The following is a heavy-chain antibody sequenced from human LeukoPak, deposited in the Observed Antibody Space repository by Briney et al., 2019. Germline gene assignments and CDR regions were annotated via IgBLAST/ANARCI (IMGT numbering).Heavy chain of an antibody. V-gene: IGHV3-30*04. CDR3: VKGYHSRGFGAYFDY. Sequence: GRSLRLSCAASGFAFNTYTIHWVRQAPGKGLEWVAVISYDGGNDYYADSVKGRFTLSRDNSINTVDLQMNSLRAEDTAVYYCVKGYHSRGFGAYFDYWGQGTLVTVSS. J-gene: IGHJ4*02. CDR1: GFAFNTYT. D-gene: IGHD3-3*01. CDR2: ISYDGGND.